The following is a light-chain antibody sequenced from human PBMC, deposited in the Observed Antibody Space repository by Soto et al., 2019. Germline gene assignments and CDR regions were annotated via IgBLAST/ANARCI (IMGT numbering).Light chain of an antibody. V-gene: IGLV2-14*01. Sequence: QSVLTQPASVSGSPGQSITISCTGTISDVGGYNYVSLYQQHPGKAPKLMIYEVSNRPSGVSNRFSGSKSGNTASLPISGLQAEDEAEYYGSSYTSSSTRVFGGGTKLTVL. CDR2: EVS. CDR1: ISDVGGYNY. CDR3: SSYTSSSTRV. J-gene: IGLJ3*02.